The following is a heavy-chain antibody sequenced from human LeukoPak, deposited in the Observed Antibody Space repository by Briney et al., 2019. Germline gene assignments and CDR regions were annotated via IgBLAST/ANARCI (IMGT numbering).Heavy chain of an antibody. CDR2: IHYSGRT. V-gene: IGHV4-59*01. J-gene: IGHJ2*01. D-gene: IGHD5-12*01. CDR1: GGSISPYY. Sequence: SETLSLTCTVSGGSISPYYWNWIRQPPGKGLEWIGYIHYSGRTDYNPSLNSRVTITVDTSKSQFSLKVTSVTAADTAMYYCARDSSGYDSGCYFDLWGRGTLVTVSS. CDR3: ARDSSGYDSGCYFDL.